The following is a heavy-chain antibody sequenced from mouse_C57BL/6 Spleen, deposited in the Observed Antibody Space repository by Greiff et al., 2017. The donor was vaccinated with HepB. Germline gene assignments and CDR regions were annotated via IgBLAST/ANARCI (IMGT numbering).Heavy chain of an antibody. Sequence: QLVESGPELVKPGASVKISCKASGYSFTDYNMNWVKQSNGKSLEWIGVINPNYGTTSYNQKFKGKATLTVDQSSSTAYMQLNSLTSEDSAVYYCASHYYGSSYPLAYWGQGTLVTVSA. CDR3: ASHYYGSSYPLAY. J-gene: IGHJ3*01. CDR2: INPNYGTT. CDR1: GYSFTDYN. V-gene: IGHV1-39*01. D-gene: IGHD1-1*01.